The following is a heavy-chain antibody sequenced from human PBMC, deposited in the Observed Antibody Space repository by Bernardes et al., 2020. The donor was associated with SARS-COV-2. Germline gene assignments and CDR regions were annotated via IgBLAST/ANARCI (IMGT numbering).Heavy chain of an antibody. CDR1: EFTFSSYA. CDR3: ARESDWNYVFDY. Sequence: GWSLRLSCAASEFTFSSYAMSWVRQAPGKGLEWVSSITSSSSYKYYADSVKVRFTISRDNAKNSLYLQMNSLRAEDTAVYFCARESDWNYVFDYWGQGTLVTVSS. J-gene: IGHJ4*02. CDR2: ITSSSSYK. V-gene: IGHV3-21*01. D-gene: IGHD1-7*01.